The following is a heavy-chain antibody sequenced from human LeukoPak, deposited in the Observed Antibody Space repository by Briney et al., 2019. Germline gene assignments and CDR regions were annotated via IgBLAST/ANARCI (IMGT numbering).Heavy chain of an antibody. CDR3: ARVGGSYGLGAFDI. Sequence: SETLSLTCTVSGGSISSGDYYWSWIRQPPGKGLEWIGYIYYSGSTYYNPSLKSRVTISVDTSKNQFSLKLSSVTAADTAVYYCARVGGSYGLGAFDIWGQGTMVTVSS. D-gene: IGHD1-26*01. J-gene: IGHJ3*02. CDR2: IYYSGST. CDR1: GGSISSGDYY. V-gene: IGHV4-30-4*01.